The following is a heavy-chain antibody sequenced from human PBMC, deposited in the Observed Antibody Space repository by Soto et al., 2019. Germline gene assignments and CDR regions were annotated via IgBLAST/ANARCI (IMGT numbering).Heavy chain of an antibody. CDR3: ARLTEILWFGETHIRMDV. V-gene: IGHV4-59*08. CDR1: DGSISSYY. D-gene: IGHD3-10*01. CDR2: IYYSGST. Sequence: QVQLQESGPGLVKPSETLSLTCTVSDGSISSYYWSWIRQPPGKGLEWIGYIYYSGSTNYNPSLKSRVTISVDTSKNQFSLKLSSVTAADTAVYYCARLTEILWFGETHIRMDVWGQGTTVTVSS. J-gene: IGHJ6*02.